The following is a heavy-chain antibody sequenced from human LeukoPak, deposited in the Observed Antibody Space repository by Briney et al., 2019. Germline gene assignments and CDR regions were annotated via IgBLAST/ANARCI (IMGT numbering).Heavy chain of an antibody. CDR3: SKTNNTWPYYFDY. CDR2: ITDSGGST. D-gene: IGHD1/OR15-1a*01. Sequence: GGSLRLSCAASGFTFSNYWMTWVRQAPGKGLGWVSVITDSGGSTFYADSVEGRFTISRDNSKNTLYLQMNSLRADDTAVYYCSKTNNTWPYYFDYWGQGTVVTVSS. V-gene: IGHV3-23*01. CDR1: GFTFSNYW. J-gene: IGHJ4*02.